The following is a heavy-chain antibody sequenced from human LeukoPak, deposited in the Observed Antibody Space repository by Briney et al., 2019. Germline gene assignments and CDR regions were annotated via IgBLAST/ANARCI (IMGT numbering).Heavy chain of an antibody. Sequence: ASVKVSCTASGYTFTGYDMHWVRQATGQGLEWMGYMNPNTGDTGYAQKFHGRVTMTRDTSISTAYMELTSLGSEDTAVYYCARGREIVVVPAASLNDFWGQGTLVTVSS. J-gene: IGHJ4*02. CDR2: MNPNTGDT. V-gene: IGHV1-8*02. CDR3: ARGREIVVVPAASLNDF. D-gene: IGHD2-2*01. CDR1: GYTFTGYD.